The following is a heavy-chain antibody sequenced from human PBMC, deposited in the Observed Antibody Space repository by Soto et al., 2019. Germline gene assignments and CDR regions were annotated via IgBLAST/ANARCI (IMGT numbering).Heavy chain of an antibody. D-gene: IGHD3-10*01. CDR2: IYYSGET. J-gene: IGHJ6*02. CDR1: GDSISRYY. Sequence: QVQLQESGPGLVKPSETLSLTCTVSGDSISRYYWSWIRLSPGKGLEWIGYIYYSGETNYNPSVKSRVTISVDSTKSQFSLKLSSATAEHTAVYYCARDQSGEFVKGSGMDVWGQGTTVTVSS. CDR3: ARDQSGEFVKGSGMDV. V-gene: IGHV4-59*12.